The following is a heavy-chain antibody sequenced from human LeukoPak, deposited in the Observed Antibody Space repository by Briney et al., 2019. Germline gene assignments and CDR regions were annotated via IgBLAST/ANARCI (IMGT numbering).Heavy chain of an antibody. V-gene: IGHV1-18*01. CDR3: ARASASTVTSP. J-gene: IGHJ5*02. CDR2: ISTYNGNT. Sequence: ASVKVSCKASGYTFTSYGISWVRQAPGQGLEWMGWISTYNGNTNYAQKLQGRVTMTTDTSTNIAYMEPRSLRSDDTAVYYCARASASTVTSPWGQGTLVTVSS. D-gene: IGHD4-17*01. CDR1: GYTFTSYG.